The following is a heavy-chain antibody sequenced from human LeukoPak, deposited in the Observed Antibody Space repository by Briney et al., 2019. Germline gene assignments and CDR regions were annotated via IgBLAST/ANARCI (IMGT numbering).Heavy chain of an antibody. CDR3: ARDISGFDY. CDR1: GFTFSSYG. V-gene: IGHV3-33*01. CDR2: IWYDGSNK. D-gene: IGHD1-26*01. J-gene: IGHJ4*02. Sequence: GRSLRLSCAASGFTFSSYGMHWVRQAPGKGLEWVAVIWYDGSNKYYADSVKSRFTISRDNSKNTLYLQMNSLRAEDTAVYYCARDISGFDYWGQGTLVTVSS.